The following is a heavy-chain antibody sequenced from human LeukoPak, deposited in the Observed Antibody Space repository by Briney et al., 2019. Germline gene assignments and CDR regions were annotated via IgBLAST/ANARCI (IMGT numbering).Heavy chain of an antibody. V-gene: IGHV3-23*01. Sequence: GGSLRLSCAASGFTFSSYAMSWVRQAPGKGLEWVSAISGSGGSTYYADSVKGRFTISRDNSKNTLYLQMNGLRAEDTAEYYCAKAYCSSTSCPLDYWGQGTLVTVSS. D-gene: IGHD2-2*01. CDR3: AKAYCSSTSCPLDY. CDR2: ISGSGGST. CDR1: GFTFSSYA. J-gene: IGHJ4*02.